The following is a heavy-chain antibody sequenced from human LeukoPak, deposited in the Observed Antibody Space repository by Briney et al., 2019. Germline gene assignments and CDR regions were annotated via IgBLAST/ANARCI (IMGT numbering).Heavy chain of an antibody. Sequence: SETLSLTCTVSGGSISNDYWSWIRQPPGKGLEWIGYVFYSGSTNYSPSLNSRVTISVQTSMSQFSLKLRSVTAADTAMYYCARQALYGGSYWYFDLWGRGTLVTVSS. V-gene: IGHV4-59*08. D-gene: IGHD4-23*01. CDR3: ARQALYGGSYWYFDL. J-gene: IGHJ2*01. CDR1: GGSISNDY. CDR2: VFYSGST.